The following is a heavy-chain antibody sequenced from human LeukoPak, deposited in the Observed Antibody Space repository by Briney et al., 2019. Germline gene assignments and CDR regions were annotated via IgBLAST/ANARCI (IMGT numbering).Heavy chain of an antibody. D-gene: IGHD6-19*01. CDR2: ISSNGGST. J-gene: IGHJ3*02. CDR3: ARDREQWLNAFDI. V-gene: IGHV3-64*01. Sequence: GGSLRLSCAASGFTFSSYAMHWVRQAPGKGLEYVSAISSNGGSTYYANSVKGRFTISRDNFKNTLYLQMGSLRAEDMAVYYCARDREQWLNAFDIWGQGTMVTVSS. CDR1: GFTFSSYA.